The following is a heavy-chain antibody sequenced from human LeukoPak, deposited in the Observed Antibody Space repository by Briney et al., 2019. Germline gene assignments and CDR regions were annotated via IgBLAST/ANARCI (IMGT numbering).Heavy chain of an antibody. D-gene: IGHD4-17*01. J-gene: IGHJ4*02. CDR2: IYWNDDN. CDR3: AHYGDYRVMYYFDY. V-gene: IGHV2-5*01. CDR1: GFSLTTSGVG. Sequence: KRSGPTPANPTQTLTLTSTFSGFSLTTSGVGVGWIRQTPGEALEWLGLIYWNDDNRYSPSLYSRLTTTKDTSKKHVVLTMTNMEPVDTATYYCAHYGDYRVMYYFDYWGQGTLVTVSS.